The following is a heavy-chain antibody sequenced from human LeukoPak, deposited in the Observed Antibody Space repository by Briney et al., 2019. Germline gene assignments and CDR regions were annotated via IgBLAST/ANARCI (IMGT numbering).Heavy chain of an antibody. Sequence: PSETLSLTCTVSGGSISSGDYYWSWIRQPPGKGLEYIGYIYYSGGTYYNPSLKSRITISVDTSKNQFSLKLSSVTAADTAVYYCARGSWSSSIDYWGQGTLVTVSS. D-gene: IGHD6-6*01. CDR3: ARGSWSSSIDY. CDR1: GGSISSGDYY. V-gene: IGHV4-30-4*01. CDR2: IYYSGGT. J-gene: IGHJ4*02.